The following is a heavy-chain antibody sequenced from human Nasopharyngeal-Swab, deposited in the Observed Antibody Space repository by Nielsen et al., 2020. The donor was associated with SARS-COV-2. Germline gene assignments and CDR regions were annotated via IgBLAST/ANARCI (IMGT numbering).Heavy chain of an antibody. Sequence: ASVKVSCKASGYTFTSYYMHWVRQAPGQGLEWMGIINPSGGGTSYAQKFQGRVTMTRDTSTSTVYMELSSLGSEDTAVYYCARMIPERRGYYDFWSGYLGWFDPWGQGTLVTVSS. D-gene: IGHD3-3*01. V-gene: IGHV1-46*01. CDR2: INPSGGGT. J-gene: IGHJ5*02. CDR1: GYTFTSYY. CDR3: ARMIPERRGYYDFWSGYLGWFDP.